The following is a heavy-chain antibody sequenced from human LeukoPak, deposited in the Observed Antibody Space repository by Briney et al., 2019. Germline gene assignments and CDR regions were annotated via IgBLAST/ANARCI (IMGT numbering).Heavy chain of an antibody. CDR2: IKEDGSEK. CDR3: SGYNWFDP. J-gene: IGHJ5*02. CDR1: GFTFSSYW. Sequence: PGGSLRLSCAASGFTFSSYWMSWVRQAPGKGLEWVANIKEDGSEKNYVDSVKGRFTISRDDAENSLYLQMNSLRAEDTAVYYCSGYNWFDPWGQGTLVTVSS. V-gene: IGHV3-7*01.